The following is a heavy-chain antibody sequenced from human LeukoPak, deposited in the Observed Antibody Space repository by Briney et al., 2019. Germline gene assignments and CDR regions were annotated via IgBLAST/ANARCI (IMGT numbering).Heavy chain of an antibody. D-gene: IGHD1-1*01. CDR2: INHDGSST. J-gene: IGHJ3*02. V-gene: IGHV3-74*01. CDR1: GFTFSTFW. Sequence: GGSLRLSCATSGFTFSTFWMHWVRQAPGKGLVWVSRINHDGSSTNYADSVKGRFTISRDNAKNTLYLQMNSLRAEDTAVYYCARGERAFDIWGQGTMVTVSS. CDR3: ARGERAFDI.